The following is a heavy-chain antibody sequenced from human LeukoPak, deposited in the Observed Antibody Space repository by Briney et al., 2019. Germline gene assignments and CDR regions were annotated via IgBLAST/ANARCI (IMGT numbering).Heavy chain of an antibody. CDR1: GYSFTTYW. CDR2: IYPGDSDT. D-gene: IGHD6-19*01. CDR3: ARLQSSGYYTYDY. Sequence: GESLKISCKASGYSFTTYWIGWVRQMPGKGLERMGIIYPGDSDTRYSPSFQGQVSISADKSISTAYLQWSSLKASDTAMYYCARLQSSGYYTYDYWGQGTLVTVSS. J-gene: IGHJ4*02. V-gene: IGHV5-51*01.